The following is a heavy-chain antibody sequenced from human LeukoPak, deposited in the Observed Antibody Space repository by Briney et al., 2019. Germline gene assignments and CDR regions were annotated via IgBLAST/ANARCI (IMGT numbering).Heavy chain of an antibody. D-gene: IGHD2-2*03. CDR3: ARVEIVGWPTDETGLDYYYYYGMDV. CDR2: IIPIFGTA. J-gene: IGHJ6*02. CDR1: GGTFSSYA. V-gene: IGHV1-69*13. Sequence: SVKVSCKASGGTFSSYAISWVRQAPGQGLEWMGGIIPIFGTANYAQKFQDRVTITADESTSTAYMELSSLRSEDTAVYYCARVEIVGWPTDETGLDYYYYYGMDVWGQGTAVTVSS.